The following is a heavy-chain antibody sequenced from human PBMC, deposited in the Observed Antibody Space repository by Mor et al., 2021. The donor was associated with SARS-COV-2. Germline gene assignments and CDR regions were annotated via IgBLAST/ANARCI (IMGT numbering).Heavy chain of an antibody. V-gene: IGHV3-30*04. J-gene: IGHJ4*02. CDR3: ARDMGGSYMEDYFDY. CDR2: ISYDGSNK. Sequence: GLEWVAVISYDGSNKYYADSVKGRFTISRDNSKNTLYLQMNSLRAEDTAVYYCARDMGGSYMEDYFDYWGQGTLVTVSS. D-gene: IGHD1-26*01.